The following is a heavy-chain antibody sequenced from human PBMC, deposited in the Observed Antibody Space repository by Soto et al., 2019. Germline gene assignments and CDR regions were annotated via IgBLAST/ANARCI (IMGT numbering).Heavy chain of an antibody. CDR2: INPSGGST. J-gene: IGHJ3*02. CDR1: GYTFTSYY. Sequence: ASVKVSCKASGYTFTSYYVHWVRQAPGQGLEWMGIINPSGGSTSYAQKFQGRVTMTRDTSTSTVYMELSSLRSEDTAVYYCASDGGTTDDAFDIWGQGTMVTVSS. CDR3: ASDGGTTDDAFDI. V-gene: IGHV1-46*03. D-gene: IGHD1-1*01.